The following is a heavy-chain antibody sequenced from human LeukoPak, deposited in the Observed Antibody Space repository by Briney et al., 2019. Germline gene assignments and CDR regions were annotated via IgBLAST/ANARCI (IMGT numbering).Heavy chain of an antibody. D-gene: IGHD6-6*01. Sequence: PGGSLRLSCAASGFTFSSYGMHWVRQAPGKGLEWVAFIRYDGSNKYYADSVKGRFTISRDNSKNTLYLQMNSLRAEDTAVYYCAKDSYSSSAVTFDYWGQGTLVTVSS. V-gene: IGHV3-30*02. CDR3: AKDSYSSSAVTFDY. CDR1: GFTFSSYG. J-gene: IGHJ4*02. CDR2: IRYDGSNK.